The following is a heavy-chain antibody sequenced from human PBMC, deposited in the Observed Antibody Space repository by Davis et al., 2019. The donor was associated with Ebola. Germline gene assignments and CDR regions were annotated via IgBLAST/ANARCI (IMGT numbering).Heavy chain of an antibody. CDR2: ISGSGGST. V-gene: IGHV3-23*01. Sequence: GESLKISCAASGFTFNNYAMSWVRQAPGKGLEWVSAISGSGGSTYYADSVKGRFTFSRDNSKNMLYLQTNSLRAEDTAVYYCAKDRDGYSSSWFFDYWGQGTLVTVSS. J-gene: IGHJ4*02. D-gene: IGHD6-13*01. CDR1: GFTFNNYA. CDR3: AKDRDGYSSSWFFDY.